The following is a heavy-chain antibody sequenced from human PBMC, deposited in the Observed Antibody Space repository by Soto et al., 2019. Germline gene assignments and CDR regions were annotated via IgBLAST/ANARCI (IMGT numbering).Heavy chain of an antibody. CDR3: AASGHIVVVPAAQRFWFDP. J-gene: IGHJ5*02. CDR2: IYYSGST. V-gene: IGHV4-59*01. Sequence: SETLSLTCTVSGGSISSYYWSWIRQPPGKGLEGIGYIYYSGSTNYNPSLKSRVTISVDTSKNQFSLKLSSVTAADTAVYYCAASGHIVVVPAAQRFWFDPWGQGTLVTVSS. D-gene: IGHD2-2*01. CDR1: GGSISSYY.